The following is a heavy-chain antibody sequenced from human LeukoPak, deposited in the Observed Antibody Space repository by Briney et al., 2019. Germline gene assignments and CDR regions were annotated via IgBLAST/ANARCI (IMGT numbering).Heavy chain of an antibody. CDR1: GYTFTGYY. CDR3: ARGGVTYYDFWSGYYSFDY. Sequence: ASVKVSCKASGYTFTGYYMHWVRQAPGQGLEWMGRINPNSGGTNYAQKFQGRVTMTRDTSISTAYMELSRLRSDDTAVYYCARGGVTYYDFWSGYYSFDYWGQGTLVTVSS. V-gene: IGHV1-2*06. D-gene: IGHD3-3*01. CDR2: INPNSGGT. J-gene: IGHJ4*02.